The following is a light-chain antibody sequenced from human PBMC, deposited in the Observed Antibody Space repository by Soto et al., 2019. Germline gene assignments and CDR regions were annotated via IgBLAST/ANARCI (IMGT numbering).Light chain of an antibody. CDR3: QQYKDYTWT. CDR1: QNIDTW. Sequence: DIQMTQSPSTLSASLGDRVTITCRASQNIDTWLAWHQQKPGKAPKLLISKASSLESGVPSRFSGSGSGTEFTLTISSLQPDDFTTFYCQQYKDYTWTFGQGTKVDIK. CDR2: KAS. J-gene: IGKJ1*01. V-gene: IGKV1-5*03.